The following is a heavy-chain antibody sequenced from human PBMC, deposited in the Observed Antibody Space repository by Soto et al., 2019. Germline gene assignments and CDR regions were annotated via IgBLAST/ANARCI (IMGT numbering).Heavy chain of an antibody. D-gene: IGHD3-22*01. J-gene: IGHJ6*04. CDR2: ISAYNGNT. CDR1: GYTFTSYG. Sequence: GASVKVSCKASGYTFTSYGISWVRQAPGQGLEWMGWISAYNGNTNYAQKLQGRVTMTTDTSTSTAYMELRSLRSDDTAVYYCARVDKSVYYDSSGYYYVGPFYGMDVWGKGTTVTVSS. V-gene: IGHV1-18*01. CDR3: ARVDKSVYYDSSGYYYVGPFYGMDV.